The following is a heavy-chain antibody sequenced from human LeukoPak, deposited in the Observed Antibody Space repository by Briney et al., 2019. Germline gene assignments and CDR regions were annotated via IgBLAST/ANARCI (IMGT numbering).Heavy chain of an antibody. D-gene: IGHD2-2*01. CDR1: GGSISSYY. CDR3: ARAALPAGYYYYYYYMDV. V-gene: IGHV4-59*01. J-gene: IGHJ6*03. Sequence: SETLSLTCTVFGGSISSYYWSWIRQPPGKGLEWIGYIYYSGSTNYNPSLKSRVTISVDTSKNQFSLKLSSVTAADTAVYYCARAALPAGYYYYYYYMDVWGKGTTVTVSS. CDR2: IYYSGST.